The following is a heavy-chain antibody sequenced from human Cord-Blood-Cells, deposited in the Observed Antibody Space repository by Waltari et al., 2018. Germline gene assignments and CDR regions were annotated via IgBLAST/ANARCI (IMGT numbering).Heavy chain of an antibody. V-gene: IGHV3-23*01. D-gene: IGHD3-22*01. CDR2: ISGSGGST. Sequence: EVQLLESGGGLVQPGGSLRLSCAASGFTFSSYAMSWVRQAPGKGLGWVSAISGSGGSTYYAESVKGRCTISRDNSKNTLYLQMNSLRAEDTAVYYCAKDRAFDYYDHDAFDIWGQGTMVTVSS. CDR3: AKDRAFDYYDHDAFDI. J-gene: IGHJ3*02. CDR1: GFTFSSYA.